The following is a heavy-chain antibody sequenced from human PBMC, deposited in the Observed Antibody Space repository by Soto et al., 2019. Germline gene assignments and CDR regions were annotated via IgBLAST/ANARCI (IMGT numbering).Heavy chain of an antibody. Sequence: EVQLVESGGGLVQPGESLTLSCAASGFTFSSYWMHWVRQAPGKGLVWVSRIKSDGSGTYYADSAKGRLTISRDNAKNTLYLPMTSLTVEDTAVYFCASGDGDRYDGNGYLGRHWGQGTPVTVSS. CDR1: GFTFSSYW. V-gene: IGHV3-74*01. J-gene: IGHJ4*02. CDR3: ASGDGDRYDGNGYLGRH. CDR2: IKSDGSGT. D-gene: IGHD3-22*01.